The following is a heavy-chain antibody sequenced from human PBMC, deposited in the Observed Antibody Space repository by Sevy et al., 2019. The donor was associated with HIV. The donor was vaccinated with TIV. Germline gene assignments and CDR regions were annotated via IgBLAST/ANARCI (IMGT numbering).Heavy chain of an antibody. D-gene: IGHD6-13*01. CDR1: GFSFSDYY. CDR2: IKQDGSEK. J-gene: IGHJ3*02. V-gene: IGHV3-7*01. Sequence: GGSLRLSCAASGFSFSDYYMSWIRQAPGKGLEWVANIKQDGSEKYYVDSVKGRFTISRDNAKNSLYLQMNSLRAEDTTVYYCARSWSGAFDIWGQGTMVTVSS. CDR3: ARSWSGAFDI.